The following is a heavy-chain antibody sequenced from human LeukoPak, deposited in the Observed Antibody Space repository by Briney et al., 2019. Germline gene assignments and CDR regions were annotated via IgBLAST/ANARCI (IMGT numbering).Heavy chain of an antibody. CDR3: ARDRRYYDSSGYYADGFDY. Sequence: PGRSLRLSCAASGFTFSSYSMNWVRQAPGKGLESVSSISSSSSYIYYADSVKGRFTISRDNAKNSLYLQMNSLRAEDTAVYYCARDRRYYDSSGYYADGFDYWGQGTLVTVSS. CDR1: GFTFSSYS. V-gene: IGHV3-21*01. CDR2: ISSSSSYI. J-gene: IGHJ4*02. D-gene: IGHD3-22*01.